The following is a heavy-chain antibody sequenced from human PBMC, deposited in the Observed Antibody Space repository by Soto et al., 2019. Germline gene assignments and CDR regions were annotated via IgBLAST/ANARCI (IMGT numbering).Heavy chain of an antibody. CDR1: GFTFSSYA. CDR2: ISYDGSNK. Sequence: GGSLRLSCAASGFTFSSYAMHWVRQAPGKGLEWVAVISYDGSNKYYADSVRGRFTISRDNSKNTLYLQMNSLRAEDTAVYYCARDPPRYVIVVVPAARIDYWGQGTLVTVSS. V-gene: IGHV3-30-3*01. D-gene: IGHD2-2*01. CDR3: ARDPPRYVIVVVPAARIDY. J-gene: IGHJ4*02.